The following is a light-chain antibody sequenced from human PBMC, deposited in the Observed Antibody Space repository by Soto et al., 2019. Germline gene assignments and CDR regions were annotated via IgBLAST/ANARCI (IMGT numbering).Light chain of an antibody. CDR1: QSVSSY. J-gene: IGKJ5*01. Sequence: TGSASNLAVTAASRATGSFRASQSVSSYLAWYQQKPGQAPRLLIYDASNRGTGITARLSGSGSGTHFTLTSSTVLPHELALYHCKQHPDWAPITFGGGTRLEIK. CDR3: KQHPDWAPIT. CDR2: DAS. V-gene: IGKV3-11*01.